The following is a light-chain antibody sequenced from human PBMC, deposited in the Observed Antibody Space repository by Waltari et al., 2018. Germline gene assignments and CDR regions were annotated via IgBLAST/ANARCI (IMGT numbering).Light chain of an antibody. V-gene: IGKV1-5*03. J-gene: IGKJ1*01. CDR1: QSISGW. CDR2: KAS. CDR3: QQYKSPTWT. Sequence: DLQMTQSPSTLSAFVGDRVTITCRASQSISGWLAWYQQKPGKAPNLLIFKASTLESGVPSRFSGSGSGTEFTLTINSLQPDDFATYYCQQYKSPTWTFGQGTKVEIK.